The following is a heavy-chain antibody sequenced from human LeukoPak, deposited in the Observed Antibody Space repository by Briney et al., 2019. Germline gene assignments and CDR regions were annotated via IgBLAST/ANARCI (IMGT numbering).Heavy chain of an antibody. J-gene: IGHJ5*02. D-gene: IGHD6-13*01. CDR1: GGSISSYY. Sequence: PSETLSLTCTVSGGSISSYYWSWIRQPPGKGLERIGYIYYSGSTNYNPSLKSRVTISVDTSKNQFSLKLSSVTAADTAVYYCARHRLGIAAAGSSYWFDPWGQGTLVTVSS. V-gene: IGHV4-59*08. CDR2: IYYSGST. CDR3: ARHRLGIAAAGSSYWFDP.